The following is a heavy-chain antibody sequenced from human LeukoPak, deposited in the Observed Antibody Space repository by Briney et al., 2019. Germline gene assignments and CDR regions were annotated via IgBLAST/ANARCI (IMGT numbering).Heavy chain of an antibody. CDR2: IHNSGRT. CDR3: ARHGTISSESYFDY. D-gene: IGHD1-14*01. V-gene: IGHV4-59*08. J-gene: IGHJ4*02. CDR1: GGSVSSYY. Sequence: ETLSLTCSVSGGSVSSYYWSWIRQSPGKGLEWIGYIHNSGRTNYNPSLKSRVTGFADTSKNQVSLRLSSVTAADTAVYYCARHGTISSESYFDYWGQGALVTVSS.